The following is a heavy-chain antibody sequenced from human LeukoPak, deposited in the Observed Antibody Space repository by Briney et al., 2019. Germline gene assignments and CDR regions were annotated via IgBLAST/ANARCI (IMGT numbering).Heavy chain of an antibody. CDR2: INPSGGST. J-gene: IGHJ6*03. CDR3: ARIGAGVRGRHITHYYYYYYMDV. CDR1: GYTFTSYY. D-gene: IGHD3-10*01. Sequence: AASVKVSCKASGYTFTSYYMHWVRQAPGQGLEWMGIINPSGGSTSYAQKLQGRVTMTTDTSTSTAYMELRSLRSDDTAVYYCARIGAGVRGRHITHYYYYYYMDVWGKGTTVTVSS. V-gene: IGHV1-46*01.